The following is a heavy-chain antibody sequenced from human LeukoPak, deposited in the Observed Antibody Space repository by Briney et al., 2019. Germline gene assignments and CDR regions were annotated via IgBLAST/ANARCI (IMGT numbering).Heavy chain of an antibody. J-gene: IGHJ4*02. CDR3: ARDSSSLYYFDY. D-gene: IGHD6-13*01. V-gene: IGHV4-4*02. Sequence: SETLSLTCAVSGGSISSSNWWSWVRQPPGKGLEWIGEINHSGSTNYNPSLKSRVTISVDTSKNQFSLKLSSVTAADTAVYYCARDSSSLYYFDYWGQGTLVTVSS. CDR2: INHSGST. CDR1: GGSISSSNW.